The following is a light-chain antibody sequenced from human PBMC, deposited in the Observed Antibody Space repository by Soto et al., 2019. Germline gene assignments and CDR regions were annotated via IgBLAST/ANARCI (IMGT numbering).Light chain of an antibody. V-gene: IGKV1-5*03. CDR1: QSISSW. CDR3: QQYNSYLQT. J-gene: IGKJ1*01. CDR2: KAS. Sequence: DIQMTQSPSTLSTSVGDRVTITCRASQSISSWLAWYQQKPGKAPKLLIYKASSLESGVPSRFSGSGSGTEFTLTISSLQPDDFATYYCQQYNSYLQTFVQGTKVEIK.